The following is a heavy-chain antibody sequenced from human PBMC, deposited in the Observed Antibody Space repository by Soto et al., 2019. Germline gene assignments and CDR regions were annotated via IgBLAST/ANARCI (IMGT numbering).Heavy chain of an antibody. CDR3: AREKILWFGELLSFDY. V-gene: IGHV1-18*01. CDR2: ISAYNGNT. J-gene: IGHJ4*02. CDR1: GYTFTSYG. Sequence: ASVKVSCKASGYTFTSYGISWVRQAPGQGLEWMGWISAYNGNTNYAQKLHGRVTMTTDTSTSTAYMELRSLRSDDTAVYYCAREKILWFGELLSFDYWGQGTLVTVSS. D-gene: IGHD3-10*01.